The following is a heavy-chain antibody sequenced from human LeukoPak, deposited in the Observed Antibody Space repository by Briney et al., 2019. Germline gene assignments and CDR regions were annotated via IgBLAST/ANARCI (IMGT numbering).Heavy chain of an antibody. CDR2: ISSNGGST. J-gene: IGHJ6*03. Sequence: GGSLRLSCAASGFTFSSYAMHWVRQAPGKGLEYVSAISSNGGSTYYANSVKGRFTISRDNSKNTLYLQMGSLRAEDMAVYYCARGAADSSSSRGRFYYYYMDVWGKGTTVTVSS. CDR1: GFTFSSYA. D-gene: IGHD6-6*01. CDR3: ARGAADSSSSRGRFYYYYMDV. V-gene: IGHV3-64*01.